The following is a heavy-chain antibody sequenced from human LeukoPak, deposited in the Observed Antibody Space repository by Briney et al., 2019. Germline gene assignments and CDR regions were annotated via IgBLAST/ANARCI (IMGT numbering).Heavy chain of an antibody. CDR3: TTDGPNWNYGFVWFDP. Sequence: PGGSLRLSCAASGFTFSNFWMSWVRQAPGKGLEWVGRIKSKTDGGTTDYAAPVKGRFTISRDDSKNTLYLQMNSLKTEDTAVYYCTTDGPNWNYGFVWFDPWGQGTLVTVSS. CDR1: GFTFSNFW. CDR2: IKSKTDGGTT. D-gene: IGHD1-7*01. J-gene: IGHJ5*02. V-gene: IGHV3-15*01.